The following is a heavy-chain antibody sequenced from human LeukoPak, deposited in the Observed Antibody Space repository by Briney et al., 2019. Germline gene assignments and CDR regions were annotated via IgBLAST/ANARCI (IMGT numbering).Heavy chain of an antibody. CDR1: GFTFSSYE. D-gene: IGHD3-10*01. J-gene: IGHJ3*02. CDR2: ISSSGSTI. V-gene: IGHV3-48*03. CDR3: ARVGYYYGSGKGAFDI. Sequence: GGSLRLSCAASGFTFSSYEMNWVRQAPGKGLEWVSYISSSGSTIYYADSVKGRFTISRDNAKNSLYLQMNSLRAEDTAVYYCARVGYYYGSGKGAFDIWGQGTMVTVSS.